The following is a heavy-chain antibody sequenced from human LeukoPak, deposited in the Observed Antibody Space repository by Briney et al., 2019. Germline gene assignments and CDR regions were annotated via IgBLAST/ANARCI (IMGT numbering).Heavy chain of an antibody. CDR1: GFTFSSYS. J-gene: IGHJ4*02. CDR2: ISSSSSHI. D-gene: IGHD3-10*01. CDR3: ARPQQYYYGSGSYYYFDY. V-gene: IGHV3-21*01. Sequence: GGSLRLSCAASGFTFSSYSMNWVRQAPGKGLEWVSSISSSSSHIYYADSVKGRFTISRDNAKNSLYLQMNSLRAEDTAVYYCARPQQYYYGSGSYYYFDYWGQGTLVTVSS.